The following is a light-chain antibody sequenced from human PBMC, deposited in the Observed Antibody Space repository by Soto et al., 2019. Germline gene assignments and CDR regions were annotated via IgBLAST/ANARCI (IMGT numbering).Light chain of an antibody. CDR1: QTISSW. J-gene: IGKJ1*01. CDR3: QHYNSYSEA. Sequence: DLPLKHSPYTLSGSVVASVPIPCRASQTISSWLAWYQQKPGKAPKLLIYKASTLKSGVPSRFSGSGSGTEFTLTISSLQPDDFATYYCQHYNSYSEAFGQGAKVDIK. V-gene: IGKV1-5*03. CDR2: KAS.